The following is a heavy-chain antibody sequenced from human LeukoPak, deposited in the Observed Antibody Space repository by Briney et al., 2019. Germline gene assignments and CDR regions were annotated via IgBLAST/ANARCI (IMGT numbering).Heavy chain of an antibody. J-gene: IGHJ4*02. CDR1: GGTFSSYA. V-gene: IGHV1-69*13. CDR3: ARGTRSSGQIKPSDY. Sequence: SVKVSCKASGGTFSSYAISWVRQAPGQGLEWMGGIIPIFGTANYAQKFQGRVTITADESTSTAYMELSSLRSEDTAVYYCARGTRSSGQIKPSDYWGQGTLVTVSS. CDR2: IIPIFGTA. D-gene: IGHD6-19*01.